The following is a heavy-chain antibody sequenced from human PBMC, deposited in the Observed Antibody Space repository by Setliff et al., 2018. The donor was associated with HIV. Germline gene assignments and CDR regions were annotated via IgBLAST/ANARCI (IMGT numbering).Heavy chain of an antibody. V-gene: IGHV3-30*02. CDR2: IRYDGSNK. CDR1: GFTFSSYD. CDR3: AKGPWDEPHAFNI. Sequence: PGGSLRLSCAASGFTFSSYDMHWVRQAPGKGLEWVAFIRYDGSNKYYADSVKGRFTISRDNSKNTLFLQMNSLRAEDTAVYYCAKGPWDEPHAFNIWGQGTEVTVSS. D-gene: IGHD1-26*01. J-gene: IGHJ3*02.